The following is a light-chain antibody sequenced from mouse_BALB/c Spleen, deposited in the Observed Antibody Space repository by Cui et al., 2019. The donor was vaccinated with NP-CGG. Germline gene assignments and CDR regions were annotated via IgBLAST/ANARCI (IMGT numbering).Light chain of an antibody. Sequence: HAVVTQASAPTTSPGETVTLTCRSSIGAVTTSNYANWVQEKPDHLFTGLIGGTNNRAPGVPARFSGSLIGDKAALTITGAQTEDEAIYFCALWYSNHWVFGGGTKLTVL. V-gene: IGLV1*01. J-gene: IGLJ1*01. CDR2: GTN. CDR3: ALWYSNHWV. CDR1: IGAVTTSNY.